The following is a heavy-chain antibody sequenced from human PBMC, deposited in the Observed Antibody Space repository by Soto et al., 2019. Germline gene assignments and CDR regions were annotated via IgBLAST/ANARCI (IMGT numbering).Heavy chain of an antibody. CDR3: ARDHEYYDYVWGSYRSTPNYFDY. Sequence: GASVKVSCKASGYTFTSYAMHWVRQAPGQRLEWMGWINAGNGNTKYSQKFQGRVTITRDTSASTAYMELSSLRSEDTAVYYCARDHEYYDYVWGSYRSTPNYFDYWGQGTLVTVSS. D-gene: IGHD3-16*02. CDR2: INAGNGNT. V-gene: IGHV1-3*01. CDR1: GYTFTSYA. J-gene: IGHJ4*02.